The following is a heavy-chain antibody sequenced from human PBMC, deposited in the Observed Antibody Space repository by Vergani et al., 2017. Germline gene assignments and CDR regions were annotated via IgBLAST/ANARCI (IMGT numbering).Heavy chain of an antibody. D-gene: IGHD1-26*01. CDR1: GFTFSSYS. J-gene: IGHJ4*02. Sequence: EVQLVESGGGLVKPGGSLRLSCAASGFTFSSYSMNWVRQAPGKGLEWVSSISSSSSYIYYADSVKGRFTISRDNAKNSLYLQMNSLRAEDTAVYYCARGLGVGATPSAGYWGQGTLVTGSS. V-gene: IGHV3-21*01. CDR2: ISSSSSYI. CDR3: ARGLGVGATPSAGY.